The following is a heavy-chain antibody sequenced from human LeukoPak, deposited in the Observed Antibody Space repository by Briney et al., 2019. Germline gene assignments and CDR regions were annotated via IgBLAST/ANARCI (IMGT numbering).Heavy chain of an antibody. Sequence: SGTLSLTCTVSGGSISSYYWSWIRQPPGKGLEWIGYIYYSGSTNYNPSLKSRVTISVGTSKNQFSLKLSSVTAADTAVYYCARGYDYGDPNWFDPWGQGTLVTVSS. D-gene: IGHD4-17*01. CDR2: IYYSGST. J-gene: IGHJ5*02. V-gene: IGHV4-59*01. CDR1: GGSISSYY. CDR3: ARGYDYGDPNWFDP.